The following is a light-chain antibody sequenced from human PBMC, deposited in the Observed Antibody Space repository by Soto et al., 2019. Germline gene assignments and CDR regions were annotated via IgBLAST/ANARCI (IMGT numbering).Light chain of an antibody. CDR3: CSYVGATTYV. J-gene: IGLJ1*01. V-gene: IGLV2-23*01. CDR1: SSDIGGYNV. Sequence: QSVLTQSPSASGSPGQSVTISCTGTSSDIGGYNVVSWYQQHPGNAPKVIVYEGIKRPSGVSDRFSGSTSGSTASLTISGLQAEDEAEYFCCSYVGATTYVFGSGTKVTVL. CDR2: EGI.